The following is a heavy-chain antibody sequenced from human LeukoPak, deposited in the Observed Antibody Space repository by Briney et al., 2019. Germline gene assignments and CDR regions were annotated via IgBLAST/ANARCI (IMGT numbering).Heavy chain of an antibody. J-gene: IGHJ5*02. CDR2: ISSSSSHI. D-gene: IGHD1-20*01. CDR3: ARSPTTIITGNWFDP. V-gene: IGHV3-21*01. Sequence: GGSLRLSCAASGFTFSSYSMNWVRQAPGRGLEWVSSISSSSSHIYYEDSVKGRFTMSRDNAKNSLYLHMDSLRVEDTAVYYCARSPTTIITGNWFDPWGQGTLVTVSS. CDR1: GFTFSSYS.